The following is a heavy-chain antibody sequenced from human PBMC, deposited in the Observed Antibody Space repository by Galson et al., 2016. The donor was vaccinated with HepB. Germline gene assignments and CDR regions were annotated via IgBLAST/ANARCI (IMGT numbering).Heavy chain of an antibody. CDR2: IRWNSGSR. J-gene: IGHJ4*02. CDR1: GFTFDDYA. CDR3: ASGPSDRSGYVY. Sequence: SLRLSCAASGFTFDDYAMHWVRQAPGMGLEWVPGIRWNSGSRGDVGSVKVSFTISRDNAKNSEYLHMTSLRVEDTALYYCASGPSDRSGYVYWGQGTPVTVSS. D-gene: IGHD3-3*01. V-gene: IGHV3-9*01.